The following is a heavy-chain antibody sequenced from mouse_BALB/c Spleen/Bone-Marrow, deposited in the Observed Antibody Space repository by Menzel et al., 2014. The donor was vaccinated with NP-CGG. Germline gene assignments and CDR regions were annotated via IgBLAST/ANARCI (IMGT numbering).Heavy chain of an antibody. CDR1: GYTFTEYT. J-gene: IGHJ4*01. Sequence: EVQLQESGPELVKPGASVKISCKTSGYTFTEYTMHWVKQSHGKSLEWIGGINPNNGGTIYNQKFKGKATLTVDKSSSTAYMELRSQTSEDSAVYYCARKDYGYNYVMDYWGQGTSVTVSS. D-gene: IGHD1-2*01. CDR3: ARKDYGYNYVMDY. CDR2: INPNNGGT. V-gene: IGHV1-18*01.